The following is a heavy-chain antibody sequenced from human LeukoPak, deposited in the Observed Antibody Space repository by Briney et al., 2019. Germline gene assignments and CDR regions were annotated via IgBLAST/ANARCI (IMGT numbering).Heavy chain of an antibody. CDR2: IYYSGST. CDR3: ARRYCSGGSCYRGHYFDY. D-gene: IGHD2-15*01. V-gene: IGHV4-30-4*07. CDR1: GGSISSGGYS. J-gene: IGHJ4*02. Sequence: SETLSLTCAVSGGSISSGGYSWSWIRQPPGKGLEWIGYIYYSGSTYYNPSLKSRVSISVDTSKNQFSLKLSSVTAADTAVYYCARRYCSGGSCYRGHYFDYWGQGTLVTVSS.